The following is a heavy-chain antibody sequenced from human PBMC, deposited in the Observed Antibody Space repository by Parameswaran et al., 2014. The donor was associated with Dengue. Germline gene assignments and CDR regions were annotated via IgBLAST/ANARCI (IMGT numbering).Heavy chain of an antibody. V-gene: IGHV2-70*04. D-gene: IGHD3-10*01. CDR3: ARTNSDRDYYGSGSYYYFDY. J-gene: IGHJ4*02. CDR2: IDWDDDK. Sequence: VRQAPGKALEWLARIDWDDDKFYSTSLKTRLTISKDTSKNQVVLTMTNMDPVDTATYYCARTNSDRDYYGSGSYYYFDYWGQGTLVTVSS.